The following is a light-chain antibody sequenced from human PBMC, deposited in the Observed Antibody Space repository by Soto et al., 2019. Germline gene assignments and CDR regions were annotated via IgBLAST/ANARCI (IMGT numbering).Light chain of an antibody. J-gene: IGKJ1*01. V-gene: IGKV4-1*01. CDR2: WAS. CDR1: QSVLYSSINKNY. CDR3: QQYYSTPPT. Sequence: DIVMTQSPDSLAVSLGERATINCKSSQSVLYSSINKNYLAWYQQKPGQPPKLLIYWASTRESGVPDRFSGSGSGTDFTLTITSLQAEDVAVYYCQQYYSTPPTFGQGTRWIS.